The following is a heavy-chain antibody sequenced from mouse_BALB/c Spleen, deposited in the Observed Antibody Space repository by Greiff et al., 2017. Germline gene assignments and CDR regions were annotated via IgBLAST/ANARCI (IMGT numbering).Heavy chain of an antibody. Sequence: VQLQQSGTVLARPGASVKMSCKASGYSFTSYWMHWVKQRPGQGLEWIGAIYPGNSDTSYNQKFKGKAKLTAVTSASTAYMELSSLTNEDSAVYYCTRKERSTMITTIYFDYWGQGTTLTVSS. CDR3: TRKERSTMITTIYFDY. CDR2: IYPGNSDT. D-gene: IGHD2-4*01. J-gene: IGHJ2*01. V-gene: IGHV1-5*01. CDR1: GYSFTSYW.